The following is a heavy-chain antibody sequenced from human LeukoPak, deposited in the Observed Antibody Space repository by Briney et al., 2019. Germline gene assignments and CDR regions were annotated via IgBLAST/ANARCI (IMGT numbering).Heavy chain of an antibody. Sequence: AGGSLRLSCAASGFTFSTYAMSWVRRAPGKGLEWVSAISGSGGSTYYADSVKGRVTISRDNFNNTLYLQMNSLRAEDTAVYYCAKSADTFDDWGQGTLVTVSS. CDR1: GFTFSTYA. J-gene: IGHJ4*02. CDR2: ISGSGGST. CDR3: AKSADTFDD. V-gene: IGHV3-23*01.